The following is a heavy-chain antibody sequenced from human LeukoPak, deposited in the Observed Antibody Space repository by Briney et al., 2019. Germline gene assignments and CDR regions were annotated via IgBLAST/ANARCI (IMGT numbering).Heavy chain of an antibody. CDR2: IYPGDSDT. J-gene: IGHJ4*02. D-gene: IGHD3-3*01. CDR1: GYSFTSYW. CDR3: ARRMVDYDFWSGYYVFDY. V-gene: IGHV5-51*01. Sequence: GESLKISCKGSGYSFTSYWIGWVRQMPGKGLEWMGIIYPGDSDTKYSPSFQGQVTISADKSISTAYLQWSSLKASDTAMYYCARRMVDYDFWSGYYVFDYWGQGTLVTVSS.